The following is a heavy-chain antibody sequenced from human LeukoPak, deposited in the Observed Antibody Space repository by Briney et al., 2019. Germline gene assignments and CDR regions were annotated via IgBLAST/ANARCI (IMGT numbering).Heavy chain of an antibody. CDR1: GYTFTGYY. V-gene: IGHV1-2*02. CDR3: ARGGSSTYLVVTGTDY. D-gene: IGHD2-21*02. J-gene: IGHJ4*02. Sequence: GASVTVSCKASGYTFTGYYMHWVRQAPGQGLEWMGWINPNSGGTNYAQKFQGRVTMTRDTSISTAYMELSRLRSDDTAVYYCARGGSSTYLVVTGTDYWGQGTLVTVSS. CDR2: INPNSGGT.